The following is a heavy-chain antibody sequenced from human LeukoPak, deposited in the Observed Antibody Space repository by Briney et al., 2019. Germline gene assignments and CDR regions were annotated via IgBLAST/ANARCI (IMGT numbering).Heavy chain of an antibody. D-gene: IGHD2-15*01. V-gene: IGHV3-7*01. J-gene: IGHJ4*02. Sequence: PGVSLRRSGAGSGFTFSDYWMRWVRQAPGKGLEWVASINKGGSEKQYVDSVKGRFTISRDNAKNSVYLQMTSLGAEDTAVYYCVTYTQYFGAPGGTDYWGLGTLVTVSS. CDR2: INKGGSEK. CDR1: GFTFSDYW. CDR3: VTYTQYFGAPGGTDY.